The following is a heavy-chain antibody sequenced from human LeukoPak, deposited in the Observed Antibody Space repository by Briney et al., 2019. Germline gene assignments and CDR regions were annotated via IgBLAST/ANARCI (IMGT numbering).Heavy chain of an antibody. J-gene: IGHJ4*02. V-gene: IGHV3-73*01. CDR3: AKDAGWELLLGYFDY. D-gene: IGHD1-26*01. Sequence: GGSLKLSCAASGITFSGSAMHWVRQASGKGLQGVGRIRRKANNYATENAAPVKGRFTISSDDSKNTAYLQMNSLKTEDTAVYYCAKDAGWELLLGYFDYWGQGTLVTVSS. CDR2: IRRKANNYAT. CDR1: GITFSGSA.